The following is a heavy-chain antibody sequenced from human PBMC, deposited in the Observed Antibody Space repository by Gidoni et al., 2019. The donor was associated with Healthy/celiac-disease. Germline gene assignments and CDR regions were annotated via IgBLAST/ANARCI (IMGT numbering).Heavy chain of an antibody. D-gene: IGHD3-22*01. V-gene: IGHV1-46*01. J-gene: IGHJ3*02. CDR2: INPSGGST. Sequence: QVQLVQSGAEVKTPGASVKVSCKASGYTFTSYYMHWVRQAPGQGLEWMGIINPSGGSTSYAQKFQGRVTMTRDTSTSTVYMELSSLRSEDTAVYYCARPPTKTYYDQAFDIWGQGTMVTVSS. CDR3: ARPPTKTYYDQAFDI. CDR1: GYTFTSYY.